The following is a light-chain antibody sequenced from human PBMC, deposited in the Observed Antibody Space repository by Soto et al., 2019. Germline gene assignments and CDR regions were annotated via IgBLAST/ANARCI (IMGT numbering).Light chain of an antibody. CDR3: QQYGGSPVFT. J-gene: IGKJ3*01. CDR2: GAS. CDR1: RGVTTTY. V-gene: IGKV3-20*01. Sequence: EIVLTQSPATLSLSPGERATLSCRASRGVTTTYVAWYQHKPGQAPRLLIYGASNRATGIPHRFSGSGSGREFPLTSSRLEPEEFAVYFCQQYGGSPVFTFGPGTKVDFK.